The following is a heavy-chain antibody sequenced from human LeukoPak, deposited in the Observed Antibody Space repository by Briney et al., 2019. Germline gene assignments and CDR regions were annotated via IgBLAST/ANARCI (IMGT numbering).Heavy chain of an antibody. CDR1: GGSISSGGYS. J-gene: IGHJ4*02. V-gene: IGHV4-61*03. CDR2: ISYSGST. Sequence: PSETLSLTCAVSGGSISSGGYSWSWIRQPPGKGLEWIGYISYSGSTNYNPSLKSRVTISVDTSKNLFFLKLTSVTAADTALYYCARGNANWGQGTLVTVSS. CDR3: ARGNAN.